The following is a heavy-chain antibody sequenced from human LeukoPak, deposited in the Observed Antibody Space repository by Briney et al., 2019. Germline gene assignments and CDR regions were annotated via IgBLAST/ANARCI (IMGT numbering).Heavy chain of an antibody. J-gene: IGHJ4*02. CDR2: IYSGGST. CDR1: GFTVSSNY. Sequence: GGSLRLSCAASGFTVSSNYMSWVRQAPGKGLEWVSVIYSGGSTYYADSVKGRFTISRDNSKSTLYLEMNSLRAEDTAIYYCAKNPLVSGTIYFDSWGQGTLLTVSS. V-gene: IGHV3-66*01. D-gene: IGHD6-19*01. CDR3: AKNPLVSGTIYFDS.